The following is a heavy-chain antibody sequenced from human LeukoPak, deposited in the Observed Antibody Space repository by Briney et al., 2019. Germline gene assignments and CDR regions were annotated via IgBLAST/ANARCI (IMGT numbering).Heavy chain of an antibody. CDR1: GFTFSSYG. D-gene: IGHD3-22*01. CDR3: ARGGVYDSSGYYYIGEYFQH. CDR2: IWYDGSNK. Sequence: GGSLRLSCAASGFTFSSYGMHWVRKAPGKGLEWVAVIWYDGSNKYYADSVKGRFTISRDNSKNTLYLQMNSLRAEDTAVYYCARGGVYDSSGYYYIGEYFQHWGQGTLVTVSS. V-gene: IGHV3-33*01. J-gene: IGHJ1*01.